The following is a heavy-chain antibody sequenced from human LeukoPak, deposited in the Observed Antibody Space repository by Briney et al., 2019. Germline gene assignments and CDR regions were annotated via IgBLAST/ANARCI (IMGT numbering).Heavy chain of an antibody. CDR1: GFAFNSYS. D-gene: IGHD6-19*01. CDR2: ISTSISYI. CDR3: ARAIFGSGWYLVDY. J-gene: IGHJ4*02. V-gene: IGHV3-21*01. Sequence: GGSLRLSCAASGFAFNSYSRNWVRQAPGKGLEWVSSISTSISYIYYADSVKGRFTISRDNAKNSLYLQMNSLRADDTAVYYCARAIFGSGWYLVDYWGQGTLVTVSS.